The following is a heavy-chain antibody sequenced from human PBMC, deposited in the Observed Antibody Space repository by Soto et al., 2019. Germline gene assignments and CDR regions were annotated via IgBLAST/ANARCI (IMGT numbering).Heavy chain of an antibody. CDR2: ISGYNGKT. CDR1: GYTFSSYG. CDR3: ARDLYSSSWYWFDP. J-gene: IGHJ5*02. Sequence: ASVKVSCKASGYTFSSYGISWVRQAPGQGLEWMGWISGYNGKTNYAQKVQDRVTMTTDTSTSTVYMELRSLRSDDTAVYYCARDLYSSSWYWFDPWGQGTLVTVSS. V-gene: IGHV1-18*01. D-gene: IGHD6-13*01.